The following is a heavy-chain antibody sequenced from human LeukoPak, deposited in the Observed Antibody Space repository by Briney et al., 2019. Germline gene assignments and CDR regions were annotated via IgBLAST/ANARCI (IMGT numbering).Heavy chain of an antibody. J-gene: IGHJ4*02. CDR2: INPNSGGT. V-gene: IGHV1-2*02. D-gene: IGHD3-3*01. CDR1: GYTFTSYY. Sequence: ASVKVSCKASGYTFTSYYMHWVRQAPGQGLEWMGWINPNSGGTNYAQKFQGRVTMTRDTSISTAYMELSRLRSDDTAVYYCASEIFGVVIIDYWGQGTLVTVSS. CDR3: ASEIFGVVIIDY.